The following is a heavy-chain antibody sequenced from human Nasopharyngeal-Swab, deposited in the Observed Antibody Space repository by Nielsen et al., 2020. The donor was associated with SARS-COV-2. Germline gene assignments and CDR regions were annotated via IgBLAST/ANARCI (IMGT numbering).Heavy chain of an antibody. D-gene: IGHD1-1*01. V-gene: IGHV1-18*01. Sequence: ASVKVSCKASGYTFTSYGISWVRQAPGQGLEWMGWISAYNGNTNYAQKLQGRVTMTTDTSTSTAYMELRSLRSDDTAVYYCARGPTVGTNWNDYYYYGMDVWGQGTTVTVSS. CDR3: ARGPTVGTNWNDYYYYGMDV. CDR2: ISAYNGNT. J-gene: IGHJ6*02. CDR1: GYTFTSYG.